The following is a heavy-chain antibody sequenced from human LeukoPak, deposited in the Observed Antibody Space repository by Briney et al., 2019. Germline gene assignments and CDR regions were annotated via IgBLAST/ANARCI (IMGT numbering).Heavy chain of an antibody. CDR2: IYYSGST. J-gene: IGHJ4*02. V-gene: IGHV4-61*01. CDR3: ARDSVGIMGSGWYFDY. CDR1: GGSISSGSYY. Sequence: SQTLSLTRTVSGGSISSGSYYWGWIRQPPGKGLEGIGYIYYSGSTNYNPSLKSRVTISVDTSKSQFSLKLSSVTAADTAVYYCARDSVGIMGSGWYFDYWGQGTLVTVSS. D-gene: IGHD6-19*01.